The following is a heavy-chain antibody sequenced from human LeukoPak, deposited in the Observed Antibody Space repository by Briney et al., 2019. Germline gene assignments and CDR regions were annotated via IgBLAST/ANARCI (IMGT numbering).Heavy chain of an antibody. Sequence: GGSLRLSCAASGFTFSSYEMNWVRQAPGKGLEWVSYIGGSGSTIYYADSVKGRFTISRDNAKNSLYLQMNRLRGEDTAVYYCARDYPVGGTDAFDIWDQGTMVTVSS. D-gene: IGHD1-1*01. J-gene: IGHJ3*02. CDR3: ARDYPVGGTDAFDI. V-gene: IGHV3-48*03. CDR1: GFTFSSYE. CDR2: IGGSGSTI.